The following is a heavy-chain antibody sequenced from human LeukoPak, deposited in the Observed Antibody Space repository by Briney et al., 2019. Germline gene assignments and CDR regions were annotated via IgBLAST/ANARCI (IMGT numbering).Heavy chain of an antibody. CDR1: GYSIIRGYY. CDR2: INHSGST. D-gene: IGHD4/OR15-4a*01. CDR3: ARAAGALRRSIYYYYYYMDV. V-gene: IGHV4-38-2*01. Sequence: PSETLSLTCDVSGYSIIRGYYWGWVRQPPGKGLEWIGEINHSGSTNYNPSLKSRVTISVDTSKNQFSLKLSSVTAADTAVYYCARAAGALRRSIYYYYYYMDVWGKGTTVTVSS. J-gene: IGHJ6*03.